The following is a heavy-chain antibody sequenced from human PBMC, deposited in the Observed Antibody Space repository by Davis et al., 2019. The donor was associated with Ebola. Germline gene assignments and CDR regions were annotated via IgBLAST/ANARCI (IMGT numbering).Heavy chain of an antibody. CDR1: GFTFSSYA. Sequence: GESLKISCAASGFTFSSYAMHWVRQAPGKGLEWVAVISYDGSNKYYADSVKGRFTISRDNSKNTLYLQMNSLRAEDTAVYYCARAHAFDIWGQGTMVTVSS. CDR2: ISYDGSNK. J-gene: IGHJ3*02. CDR3: ARAHAFDI. V-gene: IGHV3-30-3*01.